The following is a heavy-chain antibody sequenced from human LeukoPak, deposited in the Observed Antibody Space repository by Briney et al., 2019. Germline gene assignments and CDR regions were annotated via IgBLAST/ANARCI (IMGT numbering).Heavy chain of an antibody. CDR2: INPNSGGT. CDR3: ARDKVVVDLNWFDP. Sequence: ASVKVSCKASGYTFTGYYMHWVRQAPGQGLEWMGWINPNSGGTNYAQKFQGRVTITTDESTSTAYMELSSLRSEDTAVYYCARDKVVVDLNWFDPWGQGTLVTVSS. CDR1: GYTFTGYY. V-gene: IGHV1-2*02. J-gene: IGHJ5*02. D-gene: IGHD3-22*01.